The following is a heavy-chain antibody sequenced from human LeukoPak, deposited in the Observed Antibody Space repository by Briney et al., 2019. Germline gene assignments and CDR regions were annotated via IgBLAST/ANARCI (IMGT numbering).Heavy chain of an antibody. V-gene: IGHV4-30-4*08. Sequence: SQTLSLTXTVSGGSICSGDYYWSWISQPPGRGLQWIGYIYYSGSTYYNPSLKSRITISVDTSKTQFSLKLSSVIAADTAVYFCAREFVRVNAFDIWGQGTMVTVSS. CDR3: AREFVRVNAFDI. J-gene: IGHJ3*02. CDR2: IYYSGST. CDR1: GGSICSGDYY. D-gene: IGHD3-10*01.